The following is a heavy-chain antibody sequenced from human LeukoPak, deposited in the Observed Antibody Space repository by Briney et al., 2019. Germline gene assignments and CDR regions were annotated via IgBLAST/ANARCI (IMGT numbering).Heavy chain of an antibody. Sequence: GGSLRLSCAASGFTFSDYFMTWIRQAPGKGLEWVSYISGSGSNKYYADSVKGPFTISRDNAKNSLYLQMNSLKVEDTAVYYCATSQSSVAGIIGDWGQGTLVTVST. V-gene: IGHV3-11*04. J-gene: IGHJ4*02. CDR2: ISGSGSNK. CDR3: ATSQSSVAGIIGD. CDR1: GFTFSDYF. D-gene: IGHD6-19*01.